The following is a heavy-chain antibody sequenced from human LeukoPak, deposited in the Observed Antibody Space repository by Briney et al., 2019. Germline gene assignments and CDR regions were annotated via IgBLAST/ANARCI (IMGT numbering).Heavy chain of an antibody. D-gene: IGHD3-22*01. Sequence: SETLSLTCTVSGYSISSGYYWGWIRQPPGKGLEWIGSIYHSGSTYYNPSLKSRVTISVDTSKNQFSLKLSCVTAADTAVYYCASANYYDSSGLDYWGQGTLVTVSS. CDR3: ASANYYDSSGLDY. V-gene: IGHV4-38-2*02. CDR1: GYSISSGYY. CDR2: IYHSGST. J-gene: IGHJ4*02.